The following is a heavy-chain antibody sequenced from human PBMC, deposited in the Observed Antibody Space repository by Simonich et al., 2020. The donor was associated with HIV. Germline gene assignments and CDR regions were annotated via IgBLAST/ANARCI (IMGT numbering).Heavy chain of an antibody. CDR2: IYYSGST. Sequence: QLQLQESGPGLVKPSETLSLTCTVSGGSISSSSYYWGWIRQPPGKGLQWIGSIYYSGSTYYRPSHKSRVTISGDTSKNQFYLKLSSVTAADTAMYYCARCIAVAGIHGGYYFDYWGQGTLVTVSS. CDR1: GGSISSSSYY. D-gene: IGHD6-19*01. J-gene: IGHJ4*02. V-gene: IGHV4-39*07. CDR3: ARCIAVAGIHGGYYFDY.